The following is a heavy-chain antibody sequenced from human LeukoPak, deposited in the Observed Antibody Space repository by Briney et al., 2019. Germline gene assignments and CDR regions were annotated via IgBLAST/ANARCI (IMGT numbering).Heavy chain of an antibody. CDR3: ARPNCGGECYFSGYGMDV. CDR2: ISKDGNSQ. CDR1: GFTFSSYA. V-gene: IGHV3-30*04. J-gene: IGHJ6*02. D-gene: IGHD2-21*01. Sequence: GRSLGLSCAASGFTFSSYALDWVRQAPGKGLEWVAVISKDGNSQNYADSVKGRFTISRDNSKTTLYLQMNNLREEDTAVYYCARPNCGGECYFSGYGMDVWGQGTTVIVSS.